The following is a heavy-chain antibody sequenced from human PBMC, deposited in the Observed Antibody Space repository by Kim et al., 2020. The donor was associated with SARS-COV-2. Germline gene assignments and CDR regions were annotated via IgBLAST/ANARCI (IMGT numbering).Heavy chain of an antibody. CDR1: GGSISSYY. V-gene: IGHV4-59*01. J-gene: IGHJ6*02. CDR2: IYYSGST. Sequence: SETLSLTCTVSGGSISSYYWSWIRQPPGKGLEWIGYIYYSGSTNYNPSLKSRVTISVDTSKNQFSLKLSSVTAADTGVYYCARTPLPPSNWNDGGYDYYYGMDVWAKGPRSPSP. D-gene: IGHD1-1*01. CDR3: ARTPLPPSNWNDGGYDYYYGMDV.